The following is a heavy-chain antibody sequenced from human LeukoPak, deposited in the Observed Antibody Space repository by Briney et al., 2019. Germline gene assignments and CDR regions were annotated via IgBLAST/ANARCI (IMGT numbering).Heavy chain of an antibody. CDR2: ISASGGST. CDR1: GFTFTSYA. D-gene: IGHD3-3*01. V-gene: IGHV3-23*01. J-gene: IGHJ4*02. Sequence: GGSLRLSCVGSGFTFTSYAMIWVRQAPGKGLEWVSGISASGGSTYYSDSVKGRFTISRDNSKNTLYLQMNSLRAEDTAVYYCAKDRRRITIFGVVISSYFDYWGQGTLVTVSS. CDR3: AKDRRRITIFGVVISSYFDY.